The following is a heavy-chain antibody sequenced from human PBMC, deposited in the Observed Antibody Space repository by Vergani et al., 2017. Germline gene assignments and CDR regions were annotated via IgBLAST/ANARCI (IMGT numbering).Heavy chain of an antibody. CDR2: IRYDGSNK. CDR3: ANTAVIGDHFDY. CDR1: GFTFSSYG. D-gene: IGHD2-2*02. Sequence: QVQLVESGGDVVQPGGSLRLSCAASGFTFSSYGMHWVRQAPGKGLEWVAFIRYDGSNKYYADSVKGRFTISRDNSKNTLYLQMNSLRAEDTAVYYCANTAVIGDHFDYWGQGTLVTVSS. J-gene: IGHJ4*02. V-gene: IGHV3-30*02.